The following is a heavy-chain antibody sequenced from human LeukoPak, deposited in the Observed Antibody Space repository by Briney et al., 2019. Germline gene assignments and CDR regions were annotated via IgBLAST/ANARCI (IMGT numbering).Heavy chain of an antibody. CDR2: IYYSGSI. V-gene: IGHV4-59*01. CDR3: ARDLGGVTAPGGTFGP. CDR1: GXSMTY. D-gene: IGHD1-1*01. J-gene: IGHJ5*02. Sequence: SETLSLTCIVSGXSMTYWNWIRQPPGQGLEWIGYIYYSGSIKYNPSLNGRATISADTAKNHLSLNLTSVTAADTAVYYCARDLGGVTAPGGTFGPWGQGTLVTVSS.